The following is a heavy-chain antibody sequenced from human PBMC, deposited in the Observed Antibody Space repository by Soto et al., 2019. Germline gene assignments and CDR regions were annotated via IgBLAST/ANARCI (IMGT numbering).Heavy chain of an antibody. D-gene: IGHD2-15*01. CDR1: GGSISSDDYY. Sequence: SETLSLTCSVSGGSISSDDYYWTWIRQPPGEGLEWIGYIYYTGRTSSTPSLESRVTISIDTSKNQFSLKLSSVSAADTAVYYCAREGSSSPEYFDFWGPGTLVTVSS. J-gene: IGHJ4*02. CDR3: AREGSSSPEYFDF. CDR2: IYYTGRT. V-gene: IGHV4-30-4*01.